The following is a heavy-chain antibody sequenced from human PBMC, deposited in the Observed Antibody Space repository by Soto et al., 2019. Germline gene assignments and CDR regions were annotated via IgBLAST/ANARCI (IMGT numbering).Heavy chain of an antibody. CDR1: GFTFKTYR. CDR3: AREEGLREVYFYAMDV. Sequence: QVQLVESGGGVVQPGRSLRLSCAASGFTFKTYRMHWVSQAHGKGLEWVAVISFGGTDKYYADSVKGRFSISRDNCKSALDLQMNNLTADDTAGYYCAREEGLREVYFYAMDVWGQGTTVTVSS. CDR2: ISFGGTDK. V-gene: IGHV3-30*03. D-gene: IGHD1-26*01. J-gene: IGHJ6*02.